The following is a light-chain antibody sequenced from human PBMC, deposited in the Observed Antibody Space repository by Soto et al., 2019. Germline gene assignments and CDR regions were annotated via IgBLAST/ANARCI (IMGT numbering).Light chain of an antibody. CDR2: GAS. V-gene: IGKV1-39*01. J-gene: IGKJ1*01. CDR3: QASYSTPPT. Sequence: DIQMTQSPSSLSASVGDSVTITCRASQSISSFLNWYQHKPGKAPKVLIYGASRLQSGVPTRFSGSGSGTDFALTISSLHPEDFATYFCQASYSTPPTFGQGTRVEI. CDR1: QSISSF.